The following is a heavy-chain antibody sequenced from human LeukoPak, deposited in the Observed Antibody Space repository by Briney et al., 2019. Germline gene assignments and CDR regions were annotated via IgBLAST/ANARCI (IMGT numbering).Heavy chain of an antibody. CDR1: GGSISSSSFH. Sequence: SETLSLTCSVSGGSISSSSFHWGWIRQPPGKGLEWIGSIYYSGSTYYNPSLKSRVTISVDTSKNQFSLKLSSVTAADTAVYYCARRTMIVGAPFDYWGQGTLVTVSS. CDR2: IYYSGST. D-gene: IGHD3-22*01. J-gene: IGHJ4*02. CDR3: ARRTMIVGAPFDY. V-gene: IGHV4-39*01.